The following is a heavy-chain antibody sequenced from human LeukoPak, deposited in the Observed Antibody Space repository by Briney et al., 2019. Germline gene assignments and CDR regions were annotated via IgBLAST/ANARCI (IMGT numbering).Heavy chain of an antibody. V-gene: IGHV3-53*01. Sequence: PGGSLRLSCAASGFTVSSNYMSWVRQAPGKGLEWVSVIYSGGSTYYADSVKGRFTISRDNSKNTLYLQMNSLRAEDTAVYYCAREARGHYYDSSGSDYWGQGTLVTVSS. D-gene: IGHD3-22*01. CDR3: AREARGHYYDSSGSDY. CDR1: GFTVSSNY. J-gene: IGHJ4*02. CDR2: IYSGGST.